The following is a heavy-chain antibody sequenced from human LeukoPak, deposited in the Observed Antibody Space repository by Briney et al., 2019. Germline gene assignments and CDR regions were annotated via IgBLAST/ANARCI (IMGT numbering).Heavy chain of an antibody. CDR1: GFTFSSYA. D-gene: IGHD3-22*01. CDR2: VSGSGGST. CDR3: TKRPVVVITTPYFDY. Sequence: PGGSLRLSCEASGFTFSSYAMTWVRQAPEKGLEWVSTVSGSGGSTYYADSVKGRFTISRDNSKNTLFLQMNSLRAEDTAVYYCTKRPVVVITTPYFDYWGQGTLVTVSS. J-gene: IGHJ4*02. V-gene: IGHV3-23*01.